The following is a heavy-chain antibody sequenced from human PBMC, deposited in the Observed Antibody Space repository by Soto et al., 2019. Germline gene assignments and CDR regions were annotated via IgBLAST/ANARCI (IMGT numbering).Heavy chain of an antibody. J-gene: IGHJ4*02. V-gene: IGHV1-8*01. CDR3: AKVSRKGSAIDFDY. CDR2: VNPNNGDT. CDR1: GDTVSNYD. Sequence: QVQLVQSGAGLKKPGASVKVSCKASGDTVSNYDMNWVRQATGQGPEWIGWVNPNNGDTGYAQKFQGRVTLTTDISTTTAYMELTSLRSEDTAIYYCAKVSRKGSAIDFDYWGQGTLITVSS. D-gene: IGHD3-10*01.